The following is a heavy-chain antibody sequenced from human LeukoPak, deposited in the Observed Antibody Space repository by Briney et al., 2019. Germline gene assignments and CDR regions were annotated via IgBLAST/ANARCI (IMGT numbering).Heavy chain of an antibody. J-gene: IGHJ3*02. V-gene: IGHV4-4*07. Sequence: SETLSLTCTVSGGSISNYYWSWIRQPAGKGLEWIGRKYARGSSNYNPPVQSRVTMSVDTSKNQFSLKVRSVTAADTAVYYCARGRYCSADICTGGDSFDIWGQGTMVSVSP. D-gene: IGHD2-15*01. CDR1: GGSISNYY. CDR2: KYARGSS. CDR3: ARGRYCSADICTGGDSFDI.